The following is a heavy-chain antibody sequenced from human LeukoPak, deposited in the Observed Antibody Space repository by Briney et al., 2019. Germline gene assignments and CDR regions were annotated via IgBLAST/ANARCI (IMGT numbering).Heavy chain of an antibody. CDR2: ISTYNDNP. D-gene: IGHD2-8*01. V-gene: IGHV1-18*01. Sequence: ASVKVSFKASGYTFSKYDITWVRQAPGQGLECMGWISTYNDNPNYAQKVQGRVTMTTDRSTSTAYLDLRSLRSDDTAVYFCARLMGPPDYWGQGTRVTVSS. J-gene: IGHJ4*02. CDR1: GYTFSKYD. CDR3: ARLMGPPDY.